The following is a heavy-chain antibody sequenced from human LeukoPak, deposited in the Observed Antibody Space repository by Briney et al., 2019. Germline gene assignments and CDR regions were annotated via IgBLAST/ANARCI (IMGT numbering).Heavy chain of an antibody. D-gene: IGHD6-13*01. V-gene: IGHV3-48*03. Sequence: GGSLRLSCAASGFTFSSYEMNWVRQAPGKGLEWVSYISSSGSTIYYADSVKGRFTISRDNAKNSLYLQMNSLRAEDTAVYYCARDPKGYSSSGGWFDPWGQGALVTVSS. J-gene: IGHJ5*02. CDR3: ARDPKGYSSSGGWFDP. CDR1: GFTFSSYE. CDR2: ISSSGSTI.